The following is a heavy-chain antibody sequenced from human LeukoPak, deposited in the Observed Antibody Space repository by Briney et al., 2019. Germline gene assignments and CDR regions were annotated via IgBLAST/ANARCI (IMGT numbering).Heavy chain of an antibody. CDR3: AREAVTMVRGDPFHY. CDR2: VFYGGTT. D-gene: IGHD3-10*01. Sequence: SQTLSLTCTVSGGSISSGDYYWSWIRQPPGKGLEWIGSVFYGGTTHYNPSLESRVTISVDTSKNQFSLKLTSVTAVDTAFYYCAREAVTMVRGDPFHYWGQGTLVTVSS. CDR1: GGSISSGDYY. J-gene: IGHJ4*02. V-gene: IGHV4-39*07.